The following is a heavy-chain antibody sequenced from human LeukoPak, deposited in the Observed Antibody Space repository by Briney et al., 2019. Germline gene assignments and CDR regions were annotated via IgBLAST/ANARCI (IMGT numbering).Heavy chain of an antibody. CDR1: GYTFTSYG. Sequence: ASVKVSCKASGYTFTSYGISWVRQAPGQGLEWMGWISAYNGNTNYAQKLQGRVTMTTDTSTSTAYTELRSLRSDDTAVYYCARATIFGVVIVDYWGQGTLVTVSS. CDR2: ISAYNGNT. J-gene: IGHJ4*02. V-gene: IGHV1-18*01. CDR3: ARATIFGVVIVDY. D-gene: IGHD3-3*01.